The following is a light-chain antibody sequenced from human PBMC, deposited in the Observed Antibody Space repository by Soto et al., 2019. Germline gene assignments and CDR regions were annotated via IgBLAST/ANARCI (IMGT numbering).Light chain of an antibody. J-gene: IGKJ2*01. CDR2: AAS. Sequence: DTQVTQSPSSLSASAGDRVTITCRPSQSITTHLNWYQQKPGKDPKLLIYAASSLQSGDPSRFSGSGSGTIFTLTISSLQPDDIATYYCQQRYIMSEGYTFGQGTKLEIK. CDR3: QQRYIMSEGYT. CDR1: QSITTH. V-gene: IGKV1-39*01.